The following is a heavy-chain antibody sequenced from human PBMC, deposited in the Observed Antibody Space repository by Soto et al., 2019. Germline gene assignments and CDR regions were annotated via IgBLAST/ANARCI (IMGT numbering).Heavy chain of an antibody. D-gene: IGHD3-9*01. CDR2: ISAYNGNT. J-gene: IGHJ4*02. CDR1: GYTFTSYG. V-gene: IGHV1-18*01. Sequence: ASVKVSCKASGYTFTSYGISWVRQAPGQGLEWMGWISAYNGNTNYAQKLQGRVTMTTDTSTSTAYMELRSLRSDDTAVYYCARVLIPVLPYFVWLEPNGDFDYWGQGTLVTVSS. CDR3: ARVLIPVLPYFVWLEPNGDFDY.